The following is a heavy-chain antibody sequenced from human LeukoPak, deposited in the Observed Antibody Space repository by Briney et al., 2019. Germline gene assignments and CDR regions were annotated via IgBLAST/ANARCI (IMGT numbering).Heavy chain of an antibody. D-gene: IGHD2-21*02. V-gene: IGHV1-2*02. Sequence: ASVKVSCKASGYTFTDYFKHWVRQAPGQGVEWMGWINPNIGDASYAQKFQDRVTMTRDRSINTAYMELSRLTSDDTAVYYCARMALDGGDSIGFDSWGQGTLVTVSS. CDR2: INPNIGDA. CDR1: GYTFTDYF. J-gene: IGHJ5*01. CDR3: ARMALDGGDSIGFDS.